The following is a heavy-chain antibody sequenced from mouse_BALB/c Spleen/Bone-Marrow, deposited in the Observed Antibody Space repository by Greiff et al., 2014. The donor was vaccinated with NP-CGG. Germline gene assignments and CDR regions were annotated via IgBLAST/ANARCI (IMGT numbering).Heavy chain of an antibody. CDR3: ARSGRYGGFAY. V-gene: IGHV1-14*01. CDR1: GYTFTSYV. D-gene: IGHD2-14*01. J-gene: IGHJ3*01. CDR2: INPYNDGT. Sequence: EVQVVKSGPELVKPGASVKMSCKASGYTFTSYVMHWVTQKPGQGLEWIGYINPYNDGTKYNEKFKGKATLTLDKSSSTAYIGLSSLPSEDSAVYYCARSGRYGGFAYWGQGTLVTVSA.